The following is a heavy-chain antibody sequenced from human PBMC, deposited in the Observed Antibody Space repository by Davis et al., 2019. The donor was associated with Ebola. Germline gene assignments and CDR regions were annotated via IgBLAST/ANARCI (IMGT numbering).Heavy chain of an antibody. D-gene: IGHD4-11*01. CDR3: ASRMTTALS. CDR1: GFTFSKAW. CDR2: IKYDGSEK. V-gene: IGHV3-7*03. Sequence: PGGSLRLSCAASGFTFSKAWMSWVRQAPGKGLEWVANIKYDGSEKDYVDSVKGRFTISRDNAKNSLYLYMNSLRVEDTAVYYCASRMTTALSWGQGTTVTVSS. J-gene: IGHJ6*02.